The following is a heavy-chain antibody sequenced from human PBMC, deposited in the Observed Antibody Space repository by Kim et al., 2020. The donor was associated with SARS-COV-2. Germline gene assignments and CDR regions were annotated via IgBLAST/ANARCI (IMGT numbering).Heavy chain of an antibody. V-gene: IGHV3-23*01. D-gene: IGHD5-12*01. CDR2: VSDSGVTT. CDR3: NGSRGGLRFHSFDY. CDR1: EFPFNTYA. J-gene: IGHJ4*02. Sequence: GGSLRLSCAASEFPFNTYAMSWVRQAPGRGLEWVSTVSDSGVTTFYADTLKGRFTISRDNSKNTLFLHMNSLRVEDTAVYYCNGSRGGLRFHSFDYWGQGTLVTVSS.